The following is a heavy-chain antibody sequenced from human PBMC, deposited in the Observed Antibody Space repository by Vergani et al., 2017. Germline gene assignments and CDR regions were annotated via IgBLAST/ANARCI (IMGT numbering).Heavy chain of an antibody. J-gene: IGHJ5*02. Sequence: QVQLVQSGAEVKKPGSSVKVSCKASGGTFSSYAISWVRQAPGQGLEWMGRTIPMLVATNYAQKFQGRVTLTADESTSTAYMGLSSLRSEDTAVYYCARQTSYYYDRSGHYYEGWFDPWGQGTLVTVSS. CDR3: ARQTSYYYDRSGHYYEGWFDP. CDR1: GGTFSSYA. D-gene: IGHD3-22*01. CDR2: TIPMLVAT. V-gene: IGHV1-69*13.